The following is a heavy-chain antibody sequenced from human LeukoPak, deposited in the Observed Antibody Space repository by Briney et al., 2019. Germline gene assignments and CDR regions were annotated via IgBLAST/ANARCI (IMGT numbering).Heavy chain of an antibody. Sequence: GGSLRLSCAASGFTFSSYAMSWVRQAPGKGLEWVSVISGSGGSTYYADSVKGRFTISRDNSKNTLYLQMNSLRAEDTAVYYCARRLLWSGWFDPWGQGTLVTVSS. CDR1: GFTFSSYA. CDR2: ISGSGGST. J-gene: IGHJ5*02. CDR3: ARRLLWSGWFDP. D-gene: IGHD3-10*01. V-gene: IGHV3-23*01.